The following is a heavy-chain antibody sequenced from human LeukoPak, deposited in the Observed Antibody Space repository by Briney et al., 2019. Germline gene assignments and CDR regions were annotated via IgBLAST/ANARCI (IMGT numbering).Heavy chain of an antibody. V-gene: IGHV4-59*01. Sequence: SETLSLTCTVSGGSINRYYRSWIRQPPGKGLEWIGYISYSGSTNYNPSLKSRVTISVDTSKNLFFLKLTSVTAADTALYYCARGNANWGQGTLVTVSS. CDR1: GGSINRYY. CDR3: ARGNAN. CDR2: ISYSGST. J-gene: IGHJ4*02.